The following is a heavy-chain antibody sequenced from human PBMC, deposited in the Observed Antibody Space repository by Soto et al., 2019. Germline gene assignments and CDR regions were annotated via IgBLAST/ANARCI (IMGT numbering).Heavy chain of an antibody. CDR2: IYYSGST. CDR3: ARESRIVGWFDP. CDR1: GGSISSGGYY. D-gene: IGHD2-15*01. V-gene: IGHV4-31*03. J-gene: IGHJ5*02. Sequence: QVQLQESGPGLVKPSQTLSLTCTVSGGSISSGGYYWSWIRQHPVKGLEWIGYIYYSGSTYYNPSLTSRVTISVDTSKNQFALKLSSVTAADTAVYYCARESRIVGWFDPWGQGTLVTVSS.